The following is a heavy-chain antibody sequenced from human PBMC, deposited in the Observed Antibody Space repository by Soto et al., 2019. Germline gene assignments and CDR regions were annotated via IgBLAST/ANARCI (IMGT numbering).Heavy chain of an antibody. D-gene: IGHD3-22*01. CDR1: GYSFTIYW. V-gene: IGHV5-51*01. Sequence: GESLKISCNGSGYSFTIYWIGLVLQMPGKGLDWMWIIYPGDSDTRYSPSFQGQVTISADKSISTAYLQWSSLKASDTAMYYCASGSAMGYYDSSGYPGGRDAFDIWGQGTMVTVSS. J-gene: IGHJ3*02. CDR3: ASGSAMGYYDSSGYPGGRDAFDI. CDR2: IYPGDSDT.